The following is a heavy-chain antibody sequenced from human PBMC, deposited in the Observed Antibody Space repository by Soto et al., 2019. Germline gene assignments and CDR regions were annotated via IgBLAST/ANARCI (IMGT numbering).Heavy chain of an antibody. CDR1: GYTFTSSG. J-gene: IGHJ3*02. CDR3: ARGLGASYAVDS. CDR2: ISAYNGNT. D-gene: IGHD1-26*01. V-gene: IGHV1-18*01. Sequence: QVQLVQSGAEVKKPGASVQGSCKASGYTFTSSGISWVRQAPGQGLEWMRWISAYNGNTNYAQKLKGRVTMTTDTATSTAYMELMSLRSDDTAVYYCARGLGASYAVDSWGQGTMGTVSS.